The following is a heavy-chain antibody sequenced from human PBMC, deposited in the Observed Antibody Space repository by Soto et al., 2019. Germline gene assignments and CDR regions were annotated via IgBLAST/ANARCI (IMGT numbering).Heavy chain of an antibody. CDR3: AREVTIPLGYYFDY. CDR1: GGSISSYY. J-gene: IGHJ4*02. Sequence: TSETLSLTCTVSGGSISSYYWSWIRQPPGKGLEWIGYIYYSGSTNYNPSLKSRVTISVDTSKNQFSLKLSSVTAADTAVYYCAREVTIPLGYYFDYWGQGTLVTVSS. D-gene: IGHD3-3*01. CDR2: IYYSGST. V-gene: IGHV4-59*01.